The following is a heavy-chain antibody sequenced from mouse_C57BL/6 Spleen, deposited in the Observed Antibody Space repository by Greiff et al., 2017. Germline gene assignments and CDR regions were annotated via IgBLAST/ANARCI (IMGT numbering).Heavy chain of an antibody. V-gene: IGHV5-4*01. CDR2: ISDGGSYT. J-gene: IGHJ2*01. Sequence: EVKLVESGGGLVKPGGSLKLSCAASGFTFSSSAMSWVRQTPEKRLEWVATISDGGSYTYYPDNVKGRFTISRDNAKNNLYLQMSHLKSEDTAMYYCARERRDYDIIDYWGQGTTLTVSS. D-gene: IGHD2-4*01. CDR1: GFTFSSSA. CDR3: ARERRDYDIIDY.